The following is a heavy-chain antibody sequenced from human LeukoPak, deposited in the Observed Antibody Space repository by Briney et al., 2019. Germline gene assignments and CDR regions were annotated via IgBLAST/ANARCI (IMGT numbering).Heavy chain of an antibody. CDR1: GGSISSSSYY. Sequence: SETLSLTCTVSGGSISSSSYYWGWIRQPPGQGLEWIGSIYYSGSTYYNPSHESRVTISVDASKNQFSLKLSTVTAADTAVYYCARVYYYYYYMDVWGKRTTGTVS. CDR2: IYYSGST. J-gene: IGHJ6*03. V-gene: IGHV4-39*07. CDR3: ARVYYYYYYMDV.